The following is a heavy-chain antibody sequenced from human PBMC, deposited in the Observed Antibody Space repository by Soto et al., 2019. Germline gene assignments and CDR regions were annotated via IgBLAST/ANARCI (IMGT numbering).Heavy chain of an antibody. Sequence: GASVKVSCKASGGTFSSYAISWVRQAPGQGLEWMGGIIPIFGTANYAQKFQGRVTTTADESTSTAYMELSSLRSEDTAVYYCARDSGPQLWPYDAFDIWGQGTMVTVSS. CDR3: ARDSGPQLWPYDAFDI. J-gene: IGHJ3*02. CDR2: IIPIFGTA. D-gene: IGHD5-18*01. V-gene: IGHV1-69*13. CDR1: GGTFSSYA.